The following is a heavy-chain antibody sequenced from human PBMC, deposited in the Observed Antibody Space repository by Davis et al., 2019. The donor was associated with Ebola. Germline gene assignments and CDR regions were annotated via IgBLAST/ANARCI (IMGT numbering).Heavy chain of an antibody. J-gene: IGHJ4*02. D-gene: IGHD3-22*01. Sequence: PSETLSLTCAVSGGSISSGGYSWSWIRQPPGEGLEYIGYVYHSGSTSYNPSLKSRVTISLDRSKNQFSLNLRSVTAADTAVYYCAGNNGYYRKLDFWGQGTLVTVSS. CDR2: VYHSGST. V-gene: IGHV4-30-2*01. CDR1: GGSISSGGYS. CDR3: AGNNGYYRKLDF.